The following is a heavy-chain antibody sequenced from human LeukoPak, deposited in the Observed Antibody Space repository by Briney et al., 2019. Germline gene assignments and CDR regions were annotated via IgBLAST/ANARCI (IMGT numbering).Heavy chain of an antibody. V-gene: IGHV3-53*05. CDR1: GFTVSSNY. CDR3: AKSQEAAPTYLQH. CDR2: IYSGGST. Sequence: PGGSLRLSCAASGFTVSSNYMSWVRQAPGKGLEWVSVIYSGGSTYYADSVKGRFTISRDNAKNSLYLQMNSLRAEDTAVYYCAKSQEAAPTYLQHWGQGTLVTVSS. D-gene: IGHD6-6*01. J-gene: IGHJ1*01.